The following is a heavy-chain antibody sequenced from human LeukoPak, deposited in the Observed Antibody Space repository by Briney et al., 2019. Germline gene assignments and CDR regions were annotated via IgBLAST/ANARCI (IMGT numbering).Heavy chain of an antibody. Sequence: PGGSLRLSCAASGFTFSSYWMSWVRQAPGKGLEWVANIKQDGSEKYYVDSVKGRFTISRDNAKNSLYLQMNSLRAEDTAVYYCAKIAVAGTSPFDYWGQGTLVTVSS. J-gene: IGHJ4*02. D-gene: IGHD6-19*01. CDR3: AKIAVAGTSPFDY. V-gene: IGHV3-7*03. CDR2: IKQDGSEK. CDR1: GFTFSSYW.